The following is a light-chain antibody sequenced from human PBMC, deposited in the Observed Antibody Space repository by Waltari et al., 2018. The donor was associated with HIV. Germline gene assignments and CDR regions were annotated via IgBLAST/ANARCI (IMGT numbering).Light chain of an antibody. Sequence: EIVLTQSPATLSLSPGERATLSCRASQSVSYYLAWYQQRPDQAPRLLIYDASNRATGIPARFSGSGSGTDFTLTISSLEPEDFAVYYCQERSNWPLTFGGGTKVEIK. J-gene: IGKJ4*01. V-gene: IGKV3-11*01. CDR3: QERSNWPLT. CDR2: DAS. CDR1: QSVSYY.